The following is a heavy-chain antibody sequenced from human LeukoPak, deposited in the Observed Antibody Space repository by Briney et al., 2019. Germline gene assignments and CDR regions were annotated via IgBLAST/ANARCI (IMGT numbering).Heavy chain of an antibody. D-gene: IGHD3-9*01. CDR3: ARSPDILTGENFDY. Sequence: ASVKVSCKASGYTFTDYYMHWVRQAPGQGLEWMGWINPNSGGTNYAQKFYARVTMTRDTSIRTAYMELSRLRSDDTAVFYCARSPDILTGENFDYWGQGTLVTVSS. CDR2: INPNSGGT. CDR1: GYTFTDYY. V-gene: IGHV1-2*02. J-gene: IGHJ4*02.